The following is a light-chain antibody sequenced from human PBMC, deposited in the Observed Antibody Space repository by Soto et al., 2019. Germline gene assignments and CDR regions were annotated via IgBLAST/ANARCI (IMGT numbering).Light chain of an antibody. CDR1: SSDVGGYNY. J-gene: IGLJ1*01. Sequence: QSVLTQPPSASGSPGQSVAISCTGTSSDVGGYNYVSWYQQHPGKAPQVMIYEVSKRPSGVPDRFSGSKSGNTASLTVSGLQAEDEADYYCSSYAGSDSYAFGTGTKVTV. CDR3: SSYAGSDSYA. CDR2: EVS. V-gene: IGLV2-8*01.